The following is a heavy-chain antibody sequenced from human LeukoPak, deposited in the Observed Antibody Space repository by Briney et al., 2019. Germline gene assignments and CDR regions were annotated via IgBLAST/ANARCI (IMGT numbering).Heavy chain of an antibody. J-gene: IGHJ6*03. CDR1: VYTFTSYG. Sequence: GASVKVSCKASVYTFTSYGISWVRQAPGQGLEGMGWISAYNGNTNYAQKLQGRVTMTTDTSTSTAYMELRSLRSDDTAVYYFASIAADIVVVPADTDRYYYYYMDVWGKGTTVTVSS. CDR2: ISAYNGNT. D-gene: IGHD2-2*01. CDR3: ASIAADIVVVPADTDRYYYYYMDV. V-gene: IGHV1-18*01.